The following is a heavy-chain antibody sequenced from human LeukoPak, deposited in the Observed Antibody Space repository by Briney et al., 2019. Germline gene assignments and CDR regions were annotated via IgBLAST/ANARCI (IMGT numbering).Heavy chain of an antibody. V-gene: IGHV3-74*01. Sequence: GGSLRLSCVASGFTFSSYWMHWVRQDPRKGLVWVSRISGDGRNINYADSVRGRFTISRDNAKNTLYLQMDTLRVEDTAVYYCTRDLMDYDVSTGLHHYYMDVWGQGTTVTVSS. CDR3: TRDLMDYDVSTGLHHYYMDV. CDR2: ISGDGRNI. CDR1: GFTFSSYW. J-gene: IGHJ6*02. D-gene: IGHD3-9*01.